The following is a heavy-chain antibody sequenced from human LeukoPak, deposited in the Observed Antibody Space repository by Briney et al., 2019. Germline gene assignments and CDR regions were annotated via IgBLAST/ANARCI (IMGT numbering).Heavy chain of an antibody. D-gene: IGHD4-17*01. CDR3: TKGPTVTTYGY. CDR2: ISASASST. Sequence: GGSLRLSCAASGFTFRSHAMHWVRQAPGKGLEWVSGISASASSTYYADSVKGHFTISRDNSKNTLYLQMNSLRVEDTVMYYCTKGPTVTTYGYWGRGTPVTVSS. CDR1: GFTFRSHA. J-gene: IGHJ4*02. V-gene: IGHV3-23*01.